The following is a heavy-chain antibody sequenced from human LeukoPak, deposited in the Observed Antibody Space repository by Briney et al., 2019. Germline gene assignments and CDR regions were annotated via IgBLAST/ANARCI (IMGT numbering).Heavy chain of an antibody. Sequence: SQTLSLTCTVSGGSISSGDYYWSWIRQPPGKGLEWIGYIYYSGSTYYNPSLKSRVTISVDTSKNQFSLKLSSMTAADTAVYFCARDRGGIVGDTSAFDIWGQGTMVTVSS. D-gene: IGHD1-26*01. V-gene: IGHV4-30-4*08. CDR3: ARDRGGIVGDTSAFDI. CDR2: IYYSGST. J-gene: IGHJ3*02. CDR1: GGSISSGDYY.